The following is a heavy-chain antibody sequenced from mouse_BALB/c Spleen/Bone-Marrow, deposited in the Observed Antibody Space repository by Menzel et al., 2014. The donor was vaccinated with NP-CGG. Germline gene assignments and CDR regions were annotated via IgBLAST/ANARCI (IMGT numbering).Heavy chain of an antibody. CDR3: SRGGGSSYAEFAY. J-gene: IGHJ3*01. CDR2: IYPGNSDT. D-gene: IGHD1-1*01. Sequence: VQLQQSGTVLARPGASVKMSCKASGYTFTSYWMHWVKQRPGQGLEWIGAIYPGNSDTSYNQKFKGKAKLTAVTSTSTAYMELSSLTNEDSAVYYCSRGGGSSYAEFAYWGQGTLVTVSA. V-gene: IGHV1-5*01. CDR1: GYTFTSYW.